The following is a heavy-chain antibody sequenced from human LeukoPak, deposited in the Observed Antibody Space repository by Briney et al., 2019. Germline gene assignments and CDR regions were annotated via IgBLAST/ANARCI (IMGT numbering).Heavy chain of an antibody. D-gene: IGHD3-10*01. CDR1: GGSFSGYY. V-gene: IGHV4-34*01. CDR2: INHSGST. Sequence: SETLSLTCAVYGGSFSGYYWSWIRQPPGKGLEWIGEINHSGSTNYNPSLKSRVTISVDTSKNQFSLKLSFVTAADTAVCYCARVPFFPGRSDYWGQGTLVTVSS. J-gene: IGHJ4*02. CDR3: ARVPFFPGRSDY.